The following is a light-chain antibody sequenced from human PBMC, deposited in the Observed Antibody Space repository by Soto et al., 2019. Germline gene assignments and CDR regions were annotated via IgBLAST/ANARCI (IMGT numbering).Light chain of an antibody. Sequence: EIVMTQSPATLSVSPGERATLSCRASRGISSNLAWYQQKPGQAPRILIYDASTRATGIPDRLSGSGSGTELNLTISRLQSGDFAVYYCQTYNNWPLTCGGGTKVDIK. CDR2: DAS. J-gene: IGKJ4*01. CDR1: RGISSN. V-gene: IGKV3-15*01. CDR3: QTYNNWPLT.